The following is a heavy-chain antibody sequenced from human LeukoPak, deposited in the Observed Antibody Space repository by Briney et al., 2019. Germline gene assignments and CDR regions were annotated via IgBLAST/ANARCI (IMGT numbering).Heavy chain of an antibody. CDR1: DGSVSGYY. CDR2: IYYSGNT. D-gene: IGHD2-21*01. V-gene: IGHV4-59*02. CDR3: ARNLTSIDRAHYYGMDV. J-gene: IGHJ6*02. Sequence: SETLSLTCTVSDGSVSGYYWTWIRHPAERGLEWIGYIYYSGNTNYNPSLKSRLTMSVDTSKNQFSLKLSSVTAADTAVYYCARNLTSIDRAHYYGMDVWGQGTTVTVSS.